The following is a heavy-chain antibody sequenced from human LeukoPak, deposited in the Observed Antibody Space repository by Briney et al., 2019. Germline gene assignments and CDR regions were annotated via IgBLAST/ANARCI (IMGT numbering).Heavy chain of an antibody. CDR1: GASISSGNYN. J-gene: IGHJ5*02. CDR3: ARHRRATDWFDP. Sequence: SETLSLTCTVSGASISSGNYNWSWIRQPAGKGLEWIGRIYITGNTNSNPSLRDRVTISVDTSKNQVSLRVTSVTAADTAVYYCARHRRATDWFDPWGQGTLVTVSS. V-gene: IGHV4-61*02. CDR2: IYITGNT.